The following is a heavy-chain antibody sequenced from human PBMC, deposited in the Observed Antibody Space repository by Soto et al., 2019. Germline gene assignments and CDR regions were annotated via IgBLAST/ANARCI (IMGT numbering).Heavy chain of an antibody. CDR3: ARSSTGANYFDY. Sequence: QVQLQESGPGLVKPSQTLSLTCTVSGGSISSGGYYWSWIRQHPGKGLEWIGYIYYSGSTYYNPSLESRVTISVDTSKNQCSLKLRSVTAADTDVYYYARSSTGANYFDYWGQGTLVTVYS. J-gene: IGHJ4*02. V-gene: IGHV4-31*03. D-gene: IGHD2-2*01. CDR1: GGSISSGGYY. CDR2: IYYSGST.